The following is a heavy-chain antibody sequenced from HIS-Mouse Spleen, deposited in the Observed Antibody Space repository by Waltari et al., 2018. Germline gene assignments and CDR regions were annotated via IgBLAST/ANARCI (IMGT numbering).Heavy chain of an antibody. J-gene: IGHJ4*02. D-gene: IGHD3-22*01. V-gene: IGHV4-34*01. CDR2: INHSGST. Sequence: QVQLQQWGAGLLKPSETLSLTCAVYGGSFSGYYWSRIRQPPGKGLEWIGEINHSGSTNYNPSLKSRVTVSVDTSKNQFSLKLSSVTAADTAVYYCARGPHRDYYDSSGYLTCPFVDWGQGTLVTVSS. CDR3: ARGPHRDYYDSSGYLTCPFVD. CDR1: GGSFSGYY.